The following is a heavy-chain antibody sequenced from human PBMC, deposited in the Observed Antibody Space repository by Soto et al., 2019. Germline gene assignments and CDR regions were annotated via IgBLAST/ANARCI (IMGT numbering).Heavy chain of an antibody. Sequence: SVKVSCKASGGTFSSYAISWVRQAPGQGLEWMGGIIPIFGTANYAQKFQGRVTITADKSTSTAYMELSSLRSEDTAVYYCASGIVSGYYTHPYYYYGMDVWGQGKTGNVS. CDR2: IIPIFGTA. J-gene: IGHJ6*02. CDR3: ASGIVSGYYTHPYYYYGMDV. CDR1: GGTFSSYA. V-gene: IGHV1-69*06. D-gene: IGHD3-3*01.